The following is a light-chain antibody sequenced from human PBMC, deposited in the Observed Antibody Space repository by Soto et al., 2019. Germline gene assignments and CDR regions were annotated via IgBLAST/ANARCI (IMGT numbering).Light chain of an antibody. Sequence: EIVWTQSPATLSLSPGERATLSCRASQSVSSYLAWYQQKPGQAPRLLMYGASSRATGIPDRFSGSGSGTDFTLTISRLEPEDFVVYYCQQYGSSFPTFGQGTKVDI. CDR2: GAS. CDR3: QQYGSSFPT. V-gene: IGKV3-20*01. CDR1: QSVSSY. J-gene: IGKJ1*01.